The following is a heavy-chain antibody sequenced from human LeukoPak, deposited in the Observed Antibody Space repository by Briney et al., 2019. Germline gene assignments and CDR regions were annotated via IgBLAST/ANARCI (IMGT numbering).Heavy chain of an antibody. Sequence: PGGSLRLSRAPPVFIFRKYILECGCQAPGKGLEWVAVISYDGSNKYYADSVRGRFTISRDNSKDTLYLQLNSLRAEDAAVYYCARESRIAADAAYWGQGTLVTVSS. CDR1: VFIFRKYI. D-gene: IGHD6-13*01. J-gene: IGHJ4*02. CDR2: ISYDGSNK. CDR3: ARESRIAADAAY. V-gene: IGHV3-30*03.